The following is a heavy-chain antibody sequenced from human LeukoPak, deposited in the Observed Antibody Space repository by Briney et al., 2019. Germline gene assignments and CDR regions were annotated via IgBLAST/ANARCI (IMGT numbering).Heavy chain of an antibody. CDR2: INHSGST. Sequence: SETLSLICTVSGGSISSSSYYWGWIRQPPGKGLEWIGEINHSGSTNYNPSLKSRVTISVDTSKNQFSLKLSSVTAADTAVYYCARGPSSPGIAAAVDWGQGTLVTVSS. D-gene: IGHD6-13*01. CDR3: ARGPSSPGIAAAVD. CDR1: GGSISSSSYY. V-gene: IGHV4-39*07. J-gene: IGHJ4*02.